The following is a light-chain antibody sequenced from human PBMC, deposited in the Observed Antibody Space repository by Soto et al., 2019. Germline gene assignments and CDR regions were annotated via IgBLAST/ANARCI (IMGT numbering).Light chain of an antibody. CDR1: SSNIGAGYD. CDR2: GNS. CDR3: QSYDSSLSGVV. V-gene: IGLV1-40*01. J-gene: IGLJ2*01. Sequence: QSVLTQPPSVSGAPGQRVTISCTGSSSNIGAGYDVHWYQQLPGTAPKLLIYGNSNRPSGVPDRFSGSKSGTSASLAITGXQXXDXAXXXCQSYDSSLSGVVFGGGTKLTVL.